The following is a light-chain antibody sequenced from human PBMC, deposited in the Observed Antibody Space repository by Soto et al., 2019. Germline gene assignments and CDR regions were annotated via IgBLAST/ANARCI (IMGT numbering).Light chain of an antibody. CDR3: SSYTSSSALVV. Sequence: QSALTQPASVSGSPGQSITISCTGSSSDVGGYNYVSWYQQHPGKAPKLMIYDVTNRPSGVSIRFSGSKSGNTASLTISGLQAEDEADYYCSSYTSSSALVVFGGGTKLTVL. J-gene: IGLJ2*01. V-gene: IGLV2-14*03. CDR1: SSDVGGYNY. CDR2: DVT.